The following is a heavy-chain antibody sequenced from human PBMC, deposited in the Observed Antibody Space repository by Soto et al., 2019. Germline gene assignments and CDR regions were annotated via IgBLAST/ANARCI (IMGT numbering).Heavy chain of an antibody. J-gene: IGHJ4*02. CDR2: IYYSGSP. V-gene: IGHV4-59*01. CDR3: ARDVSPTY. Sequence: SETLSLTCIVSGDSISPYYWTWIRQPPGKGLEWIGHIYYSGSPNYNPSLKSRVTISVDTSKSQFSLKLSSVTAADTAVYYCARDVSPTYWGQGMLGTVS. CDR1: GDSISPYY.